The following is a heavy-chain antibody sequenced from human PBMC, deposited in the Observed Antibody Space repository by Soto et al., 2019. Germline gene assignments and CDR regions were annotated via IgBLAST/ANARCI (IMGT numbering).Heavy chain of an antibody. Sequence: PGASLRLSCAASGFTFSSYGMHRVRQALGKGLEWVAAIWYDGSNKYYADSVKGRFTISRDNSKNTLYLQMNSLRAEDTAVYYCARERTVWDRDYYYYRDVWGKGTTVTVSS. CDR1: GFTFSSYG. J-gene: IGHJ6*03. CDR3: ARERTVWDRDYYYYRDV. CDR2: IWYDGSNK. D-gene: IGHD3-16*01. V-gene: IGHV3-33*01.